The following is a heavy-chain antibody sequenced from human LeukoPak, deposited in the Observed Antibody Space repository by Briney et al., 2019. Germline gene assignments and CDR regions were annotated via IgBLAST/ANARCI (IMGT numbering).Heavy chain of an antibody. CDR1: GGSISSSSYY. J-gene: IGHJ4*02. Sequence: SETLSLTCTVSGGSISSSSYYWGWIRQPPGKGLEWIGCIYYSGSTYYNPSLKSRVTISVDTSKNQFSLKLSSVTAADTAVYYCARQKRYSGSYFDYWGQGTLVTVSS. V-gene: IGHV4-39*01. CDR3: ARQKRYSGSYFDY. D-gene: IGHD1-26*01. CDR2: IYYSGST.